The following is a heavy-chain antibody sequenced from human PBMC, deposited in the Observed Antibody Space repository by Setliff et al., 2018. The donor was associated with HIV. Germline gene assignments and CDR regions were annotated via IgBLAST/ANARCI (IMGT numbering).Heavy chain of an antibody. CDR3: ARVYGGNLGWFDP. J-gene: IGHJ5*02. V-gene: IGHV3-74*01. CDR1: GFTFSSYW. Sequence: ESLKISCAASGFTFSSYWMHWVRQAPGKGLVWVSRINSDGSSTSYADSVKGRFTISRDNAKNTLYLQMNSLRAEDTAVYYCARVYGGNLGWFDPWGQGTLVTVSS. D-gene: IGHD4-17*01. CDR2: INSDGSST.